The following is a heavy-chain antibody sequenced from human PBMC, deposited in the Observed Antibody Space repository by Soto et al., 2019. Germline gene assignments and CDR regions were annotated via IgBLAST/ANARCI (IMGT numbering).Heavy chain of an antibody. CDR3: ATLPRTIERTPAAIWSFDS. J-gene: IGHJ4*02. V-gene: IGHV1-24*01. CDR2: LDAEDGET. D-gene: IGHD2-2*01. Sequence: ASVKVSCKVSGYSLSDLSIHWVRQAPGKGLEWMGGLDAEDGETIYAQRLQGRGTMTEDTSTDTAYMELSSLTSEDTAMYYCATLPRTIERTPAAIWSFDSWGQGTLVTVSS. CDR1: GYSLSDLS.